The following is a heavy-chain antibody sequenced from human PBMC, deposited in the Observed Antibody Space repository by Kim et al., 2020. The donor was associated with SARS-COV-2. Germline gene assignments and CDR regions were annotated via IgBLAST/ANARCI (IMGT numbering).Heavy chain of an antibody. CDR2: INPSGGST. D-gene: IGHD1-26*01. V-gene: IGHV1-46*01. CDR1: GYTFTSYY. CDR3: ARRGWEPNSGKYYYGMDV. Sequence: ASVKVSCQASGYTFTSYYMHWVRQAPGQGLEWMGIINPSGGSTSYAQKFQGRVTMTRDTSTSTVYMELSSLRSEDTAVYYCARRGWEPNSGKYYYGMDVWGQGTTVTVSS. J-gene: IGHJ6*02.